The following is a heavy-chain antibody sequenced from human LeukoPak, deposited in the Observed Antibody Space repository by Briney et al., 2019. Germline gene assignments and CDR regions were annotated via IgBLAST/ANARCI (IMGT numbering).Heavy chain of an antibody. J-gene: IGHJ4*02. CDR2: PSGGGGTT. CDR1: GFTFRGFA. D-gene: IGHD6-19*01. CDR3: AKASGWPSYSDY. V-gene: IGHV3-23*01. Sequence: PGGSLRRSCAASGFTFRGFAMSWVRQAPGKGLEWVSAPSGGGGTTYYADSVKGRFTISRDNSKNTLYLQMNSLRAGDTALYYCAKASGWPSYSDYWGQGTLVTVSS.